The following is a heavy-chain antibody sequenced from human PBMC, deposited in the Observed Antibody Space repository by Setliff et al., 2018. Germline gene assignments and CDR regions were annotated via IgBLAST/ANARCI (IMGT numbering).Heavy chain of an antibody. CDR3: ARELLVVAANPPGYGMDV. J-gene: IGHJ6*02. D-gene: IGHD2-15*01. V-gene: IGHV3-23*01. CDR1: GFTFSSYA. CDR2: ISGSGGST. Sequence: GGSLRLSCAASGFTFSSYAMSWVRQAPGKGLEWVSAISGSGGSTYYADSVKGRFTISRDNSKNTLYLQMNSLRAEDTAVYYCARELLVVAANPPGYGMDVWGQGTTVTVSS.